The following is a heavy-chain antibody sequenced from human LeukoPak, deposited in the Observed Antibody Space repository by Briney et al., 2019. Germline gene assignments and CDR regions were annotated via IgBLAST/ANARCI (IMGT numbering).Heavy chain of an antibody. CDR1: GFTFSSYG. D-gene: IGHD4-17*01. CDR3: ARGTVTAPDY. Sequence: GRSLRLSCAVSGFTFSSYGMHWVRQAPGKGLEWVAVIWYDGSNKYYADSVKGRFTISRDISKNTLYLQMNSLRAEDTAVYYCARGTVTAPDYWGQGTLVTVSS. CDR2: IWYDGSNK. V-gene: IGHV3-33*01. J-gene: IGHJ4*02.